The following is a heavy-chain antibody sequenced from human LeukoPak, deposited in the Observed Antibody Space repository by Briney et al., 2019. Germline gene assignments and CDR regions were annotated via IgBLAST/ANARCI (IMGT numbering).Heavy chain of an antibody. CDR3: ARVGGSSGWYVAEYFQH. J-gene: IGHJ1*01. D-gene: IGHD6-19*01. Sequence: GGSLRLSCTASGFTFGEYAMTWVRQAPGKGLEWVAVISYDGSNKYYADSVKGRFTISRDNSKNTLYLQMNSLRAEDTAVYYCARVGGSSGWYVAEYFQHWGQGTLVTVSS. CDR1: GFTFGEYA. V-gene: IGHV3-30-3*01. CDR2: ISYDGSNK.